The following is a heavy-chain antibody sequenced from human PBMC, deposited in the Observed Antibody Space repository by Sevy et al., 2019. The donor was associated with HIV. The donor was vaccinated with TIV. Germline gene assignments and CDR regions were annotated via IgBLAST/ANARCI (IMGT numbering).Heavy chain of an antibody. V-gene: IGHV1-2*02. Sequence: ASVKVSCKDTTYIINSYFFHWVRQAPGQGLEWMGWAGPYNGDTKYAQRFEGRVTLTRDMSTHTTYMELRGLRSDDTAVYFCATSHRRGYYDLSPGDYRVGVFDYWGQGTLVTVSS. CDR3: ATSHRRGYYDLSPGDYRVGVFDY. D-gene: IGHD3-9*01. CDR2: AGPYNGDT. CDR1: TYIINSYF. J-gene: IGHJ4*02.